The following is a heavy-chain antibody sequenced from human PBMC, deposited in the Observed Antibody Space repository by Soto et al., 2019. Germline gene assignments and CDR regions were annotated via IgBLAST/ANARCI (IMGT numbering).Heavy chain of an antibody. Sequence: GGSLSLSCAASGFTLSRYAMSGVRQAQGQGLEWVSARSGSCGSTYYADSVKGRFTVSRGNSKNTLDPARHRPSAERTSVLYCAMTNCNHRPFGPWGQGTLATVTS. CDR2: RSGSCGST. V-gene: IGHV3-23*01. D-gene: IGHD1-1*01. J-gene: IGHJ5*02. CDR1: GFTLSRYA. CDR3: AMTNCNHRPFGP.